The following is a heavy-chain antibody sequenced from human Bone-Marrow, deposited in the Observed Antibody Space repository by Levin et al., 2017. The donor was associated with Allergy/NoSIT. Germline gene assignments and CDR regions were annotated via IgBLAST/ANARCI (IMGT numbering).Heavy chain of an antibody. CDR2: IKQDGTDK. D-gene: IGHD1-26*01. Sequence: GESLKISCAASGFTFSNYWMTWVRQAPGKGLEWVANIKQDGTDKKYVDSVKGRFTISRDNAKNSLYLQMNSLRAEDTAVYYCARYSGTYSWDYCGQGTLVTVSS. J-gene: IGHJ4*02. CDR3: ARYSGTYSWDY. V-gene: IGHV3-7*01. CDR1: GFTFSNYW.